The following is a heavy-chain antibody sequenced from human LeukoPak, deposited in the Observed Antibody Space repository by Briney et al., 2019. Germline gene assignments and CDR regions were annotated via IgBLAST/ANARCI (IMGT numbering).Heavy chain of an antibody. V-gene: IGHV4-34*01. Sequence: SETLSLTCAVYGGSFSGYYWSWIRQPPGKGLEWIGEINHSGSTNYNPSLKSRVTISVDTSKNQFSLKLSSVTAADTAVYYCATTPGTGSGYYLGYWGQGTLVTVSS. J-gene: IGHJ4*02. CDR3: ATTPGTGSGYYLGY. CDR1: GGSFSGYY. CDR2: INHSGST. D-gene: IGHD3-22*01.